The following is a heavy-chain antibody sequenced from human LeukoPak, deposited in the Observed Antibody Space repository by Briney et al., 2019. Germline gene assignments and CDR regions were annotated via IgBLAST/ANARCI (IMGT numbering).Heavy chain of an antibody. Sequence: GGSLRLSCAASGFTFNSYWMSWVRQAPGKGLEWVANIKQDESEKYYVDSVKGRITISRDNAKNSLYLQMNSLRAEDTAVYYCARDKIEGPTKLDYWGQGILVTVSS. CDR1: GFTFNSYW. CDR3: ARDKIEGPTKLDY. CDR2: IKQDESEK. D-gene: IGHD1-1*01. V-gene: IGHV3-7*01. J-gene: IGHJ4*02.